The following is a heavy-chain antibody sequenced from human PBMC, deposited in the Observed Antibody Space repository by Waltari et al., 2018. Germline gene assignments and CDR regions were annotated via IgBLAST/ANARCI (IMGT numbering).Heavy chain of an antibody. CDR3: ARDGYYDSSGYYSY. CDR1: GFTFSSYS. V-gene: IGHV3-48*01. J-gene: IGHJ4*02. D-gene: IGHD3-22*01. Sequence: EVQLVESGGGLVQPGGSLRLSCAASGFTFSSYSMHWVRQAPGKGLEWVSYISRSSSTVYYAGSGKGRFTISRDNAKNSLYLQMNSLRAEDTAVYYCARDGYYDSSGYYSYWGQGTLVTVSS. CDR2: ISRSSSTV.